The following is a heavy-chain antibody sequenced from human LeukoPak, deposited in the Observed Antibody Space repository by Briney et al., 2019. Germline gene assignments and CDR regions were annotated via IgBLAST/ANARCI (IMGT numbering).Heavy chain of an antibody. Sequence: GRSLRLSCVASGFTFKSYGMHWVRQAPGKGLEWVAIIWYDGSNKYYADFVKGRFTTSRDNSKNTLYLQMNSLRADDTAVYYCARVSGYSGTWYVDYWGQGTLVTVSS. D-gene: IGHD6-13*01. V-gene: IGHV3-33*01. J-gene: IGHJ4*02. CDR3: ARVSGYSGTWYVDY. CDR2: IWYDGSNK. CDR1: GFTFKSYG.